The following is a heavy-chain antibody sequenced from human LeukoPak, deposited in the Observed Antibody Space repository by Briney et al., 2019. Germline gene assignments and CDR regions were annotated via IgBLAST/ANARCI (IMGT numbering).Heavy chain of an antibody. D-gene: IGHD6-19*01. J-gene: IGHJ4*02. V-gene: IGHV3-23*01. CDR2: ISGSGDST. CDR1: GFTFSSYA. CDR3: AKMPVSYSSGWSTFDY. Sequence: PGGSLRLSCAASGFTFSSYAMSWVRQAPGKGLEWVSGISGSGDSTYYADSVKGRFTISRDNSKNTLYLLMNSLRAEDTAVYYCAKMPVSYSSGWSTFDYWGQGNLVTVSS.